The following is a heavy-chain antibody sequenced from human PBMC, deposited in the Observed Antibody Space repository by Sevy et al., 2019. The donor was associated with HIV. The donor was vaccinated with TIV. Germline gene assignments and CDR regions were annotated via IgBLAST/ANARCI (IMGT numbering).Heavy chain of an antibody. J-gene: IGHJ4*02. CDR1: GGSISSGSYY. D-gene: IGHD3-10*01. CDR3: ARYGSGTYYFDY. CDR2: IYTSAST. V-gene: IGHV4-61*02. Sequence: SETLSLTCTVSGGSISSGSYYWSWIRQPAGKGLEWVGRIYTSASTNYNPSLKSRVTVSVDTSKNQFSLKLSSVTAADTAVYYCARYGSGTYYFDYWGQGTLVTVSS.